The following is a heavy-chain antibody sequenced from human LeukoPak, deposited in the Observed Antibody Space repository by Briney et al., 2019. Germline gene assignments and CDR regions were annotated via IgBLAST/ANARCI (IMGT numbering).Heavy chain of an antibody. CDR1: GGTFSSYA. CDR2: IIPIFVTA. Sequence: SVKVSCKASGGTFSSYAISWGRQAPGQGLEWMGRIIPIFVTANSSQKFQGRVTITTEESTSTAYMELSSLRSEDTAVYYCARDRGGMITFVSAFDIWGQGTMVTVSS. CDR3: ARDRGGMITFVSAFDI. V-gene: IGHV1-69*05. D-gene: IGHD3-16*01. J-gene: IGHJ3*02.